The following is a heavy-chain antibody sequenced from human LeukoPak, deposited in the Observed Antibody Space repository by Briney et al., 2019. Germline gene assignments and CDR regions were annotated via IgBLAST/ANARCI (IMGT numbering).Heavy chain of an antibody. D-gene: IGHD3-10*01. Sequence: GGSLRLSCAASGFTFSSYGMRWVRQAPGKGLEWVSAISGSGGNTYYADSVRGRFTISRDNSKNTLYLQMNSLRAEDTAVYYCAKDLISYYYGSGTMDVWGKGTTVTISS. CDR3: AKDLISYYYGSGTMDV. CDR1: GFTFSSYG. CDR2: ISGSGGNT. V-gene: IGHV3-23*01. J-gene: IGHJ6*03.